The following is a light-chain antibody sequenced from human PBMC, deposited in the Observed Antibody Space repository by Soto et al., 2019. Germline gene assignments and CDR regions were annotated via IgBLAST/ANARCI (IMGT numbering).Light chain of an antibody. CDR1: NIGSQD. J-gene: IGLJ3*02. Sequence: SSVLTQPPSVSVAPGQTARITCGGNNIGSQDVFWYQQKAGQAPVLVVYEDSDRPSGTPERFSGSNSETTATLTISRVEAGDEADYHCQVWDRTSDHWVFGGGTKLTVL. CDR2: EDS. V-gene: IGLV3-21*02. CDR3: QVWDRTSDHWV.